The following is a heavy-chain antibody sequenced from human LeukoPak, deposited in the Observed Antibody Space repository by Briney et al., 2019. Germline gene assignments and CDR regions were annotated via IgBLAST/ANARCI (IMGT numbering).Heavy chain of an antibody. V-gene: IGHV3-21*01. CDR2: ISSTSKYI. J-gene: IGHJ6*03. CDR1: GFTFSDYS. CDR3: ARVRKDYYYYYMDV. Sequence: GGSLRLSCAASGFTFSDYSMNWVRQAPGKGLEWVSSISSTSKYIYYADSVKGRFTISKDNAKNSLYLQMNSLRAVDTAVYYCARVRKDYYYYYMDVWGKGTTVTVSS.